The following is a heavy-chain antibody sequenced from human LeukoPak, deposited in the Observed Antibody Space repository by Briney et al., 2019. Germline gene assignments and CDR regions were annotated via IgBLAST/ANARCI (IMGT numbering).Heavy chain of an antibody. Sequence: ASVKVSCKVSGYTLTELSMHWVRQAPGKGLEWMGGFDPEDGETIYAQKFQGRVTMTEDTSTDTAYMELSSLRSEDTAVYYCATDSFFVCGGDCRGQGTLVTVSS. V-gene: IGHV1-24*01. J-gene: IGHJ4*02. CDR1: GYTLTELS. CDR3: ATDSFFVCGGDC. CDR2: FDPEDGET. D-gene: IGHD2-21*02.